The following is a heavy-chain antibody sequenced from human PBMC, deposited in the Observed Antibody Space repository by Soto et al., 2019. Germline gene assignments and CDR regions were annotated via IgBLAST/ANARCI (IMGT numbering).Heavy chain of an antibody. Sequence: QVQVVQSGAEVKRPGSSVKVSCKASGDTFTFYSINWVRQAPGLGLEWMGRINPILSMSNYAQRFQGRVTMTADKSTSTAYIELSSLRSEDTAIYYCASSYGSGYRAFDYWGQGALVTVSS. V-gene: IGHV1-69*02. J-gene: IGHJ4*02. CDR2: INPILSMS. CDR1: GDTFTFYS. CDR3: ASSYGSGYRAFDY. D-gene: IGHD3-10*01.